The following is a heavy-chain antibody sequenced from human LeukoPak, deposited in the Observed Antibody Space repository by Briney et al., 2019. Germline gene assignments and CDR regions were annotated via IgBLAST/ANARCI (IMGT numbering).Heavy chain of an antibody. V-gene: IGHV3-48*04. CDR2: ISSSSSTI. CDR1: GFTFSSYS. CDR3: ASKSSHYDILTGPLDY. D-gene: IGHD3-9*01. Sequence: GGSLRLSCAASGFTFSSYSMNWVRQAPGKGLEWVSYISSSSSTIYYADSVKGRFTISRDNAKNTLYLQMNSLRAEDTAVYYCASKSSHYDILTGPLDYWGQGTLVTVSS. J-gene: IGHJ4*02.